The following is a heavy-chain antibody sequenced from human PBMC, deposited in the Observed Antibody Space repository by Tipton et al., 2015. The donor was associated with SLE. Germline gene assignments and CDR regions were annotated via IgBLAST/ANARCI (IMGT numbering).Heavy chain of an antibody. Sequence: TLSLTCTVSGGSISSHYWRWLRQPPGKGLEWIGYIYYSGSTNYNPSLKSRVTISGDTSKNQFSLKLSSVTAADTAVYYCARDLREYGDAHFDYWGQGTLVTVSS. CDR3: ARDLREYGDAHFDY. V-gene: IGHV4-59*11. CDR1: GGSISSHY. D-gene: IGHD4-17*01. J-gene: IGHJ4*02. CDR2: IYYSGST.